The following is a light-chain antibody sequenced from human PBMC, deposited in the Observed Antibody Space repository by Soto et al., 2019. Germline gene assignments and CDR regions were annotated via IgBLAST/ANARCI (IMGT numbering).Light chain of an antibody. CDR2: GAS. CDR3: QQRSNWPLT. CDR1: QSVSSSY. V-gene: IGKV3D-20*02. J-gene: IGKJ1*01. Sequence: EIVMTQSPATLSVSLGKRATLSCRASQSVSSSYLAWYQQKPGQAPRLLIYGASSRATGIPARFSGSGSGTDFTLTISSLEPEDFAVYYCQQRSNWPLTFGQGTKVDIK.